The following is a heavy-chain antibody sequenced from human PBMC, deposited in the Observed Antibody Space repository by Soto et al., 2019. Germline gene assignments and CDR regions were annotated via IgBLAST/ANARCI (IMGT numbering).Heavy chain of an antibody. CDR2: IYWNDEK. Sequence: KESGPTLVKPTQTLTLTCTFSGFSLSSSAVGVGWIRQPPGKALEWLALIYWNDEKRYSPSLKSSFTITKDTSKNQVVLTMTNMDPVDTATYYCARGTGGGNSCYFDYWGQGTLVTVSS. V-gene: IGHV2-5*01. CDR3: ARGTGGGNSCYFDY. D-gene: IGHD2-21*02. CDR1: GFSLSSSAVG. J-gene: IGHJ4*02.